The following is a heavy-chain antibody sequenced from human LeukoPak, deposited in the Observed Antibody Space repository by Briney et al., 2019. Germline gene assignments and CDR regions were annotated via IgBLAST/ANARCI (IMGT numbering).Heavy chain of an antibody. CDR1: GYTLTDYY. CDR3: ARGPPYYYDSRGAFDI. D-gene: IGHD3-22*01. V-gene: IGHV1-2*02. CDR2: INPNSGGT. J-gene: IGHJ3*02. Sequence: GASVKVSCKTSGYTLTDYYMHWVRQAPGQGLEWMGWINPNSGGTNYAQKFQGRVTMTRDTSISTAYMELSRLRSDDTAVYYCARGPPYYYDSRGAFDIWGQGTMVTVSS.